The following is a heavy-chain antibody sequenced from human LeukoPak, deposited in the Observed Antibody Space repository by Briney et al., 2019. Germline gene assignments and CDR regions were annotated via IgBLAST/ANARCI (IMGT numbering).Heavy chain of an antibody. CDR1: GFTFSSYG. V-gene: IGHV3-30*02. CDR3: AKSYNWNPGWYYFDY. J-gene: IGHJ4*02. CDR2: IRYDGSNK. Sequence: GGSLRLSCAASGFTFSSYGMHWVRQAPGKGLEWVAFIRYDGSNKYYADSVKGRFTISRDNSKNTLYLQMSSLRAEDTAVYYCAKSYNWNPGWYYFDYWGQGTLVTVSS. D-gene: IGHD1-1*01.